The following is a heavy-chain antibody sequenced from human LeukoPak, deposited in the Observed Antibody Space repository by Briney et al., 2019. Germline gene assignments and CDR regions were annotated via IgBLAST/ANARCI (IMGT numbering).Heavy chain of an antibody. D-gene: IGHD4-17*01. Sequence: AGGSLRLSCAASGFTFSSYEMNWVRQAPGKGLEWVSYISSSGSTIYYADSVKGRFTISRDNAKNSLYLQMNSLRAEDTAVYYCARGGDYGDYFDYWGQGTLVTVSS. CDR1: GFTFSSYE. CDR3: ARGGDYGDYFDY. V-gene: IGHV3-48*03. J-gene: IGHJ4*02. CDR2: ISSSGSTI.